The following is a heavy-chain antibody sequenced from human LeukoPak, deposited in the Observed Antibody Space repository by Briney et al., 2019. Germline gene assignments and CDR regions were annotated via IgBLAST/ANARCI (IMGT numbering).Heavy chain of an antibody. V-gene: IGHV4-30-4*01. CDR2: IYYSGNT. CDR1: GGSISSGDYY. D-gene: IGHD3-10*01. Sequence: PSQTLSLTCTVSGGSISSGDYYWSWIRQPPGKGLEWIGYIYYSGNTYYNPSLKSRVTISVDTSKNQFSLKLSSVTAADTAVYYCARADITMVRGVNFLDYWGQGTLVTISS. J-gene: IGHJ4*02. CDR3: ARADITMVRGVNFLDY.